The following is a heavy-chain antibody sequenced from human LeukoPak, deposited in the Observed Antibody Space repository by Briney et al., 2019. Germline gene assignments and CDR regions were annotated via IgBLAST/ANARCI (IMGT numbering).Heavy chain of an antibody. V-gene: IGHV4-59*01. CDR2: VDYRGNT. D-gene: IGHD2-15*01. Sequence: XXXIRXPXXXXLEWLXYVDYRGNTNYNPSLKSRVTISIDTSKSLFSLKLNSVTAADTAAYYCARVEVGAANRQWYGMDVWGQGTTVTVSS. J-gene: IGHJ6*02. CDR3: ARVEVGAANRQWYGMDV.